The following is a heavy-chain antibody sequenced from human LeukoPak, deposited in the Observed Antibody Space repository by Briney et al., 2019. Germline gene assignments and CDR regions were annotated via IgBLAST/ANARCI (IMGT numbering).Heavy chain of an antibody. D-gene: IGHD6-13*01. V-gene: IGHV3-48*01. CDR3: ARARYSSSWYFDY. CDR2: ISATSRAT. CDR1: GFTFSDYS. Sequence: GGSLRLSCAASGFTFSDYSMNWVGQAPGKGLEWVSYISATSRATYYADSMKGRFTISRDDAKNSLYLQMNSLRAEDTAVYYCARARYSSSWYFDYWGQGTLVTVSS. J-gene: IGHJ4*02.